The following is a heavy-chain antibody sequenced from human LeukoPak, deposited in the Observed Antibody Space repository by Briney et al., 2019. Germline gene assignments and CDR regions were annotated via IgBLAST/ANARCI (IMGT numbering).Heavy chain of an antibody. V-gene: IGHV3-30*01. CDR2: MSYDGGDK. Sequence: GGFLRLSCAASGFAFSTYAMHWVRQAPGKGLEWLAFMSYDGGDKYYAESVKGRFTISRDNSKNTLYLQMNSLRADDTAVYYCARDRPNSYQPGGYWGQGTLVTVSS. D-gene: IGHD2-2*01. J-gene: IGHJ4*02. CDR1: GFAFSTYA. CDR3: ARDRPNSYQPGGY.